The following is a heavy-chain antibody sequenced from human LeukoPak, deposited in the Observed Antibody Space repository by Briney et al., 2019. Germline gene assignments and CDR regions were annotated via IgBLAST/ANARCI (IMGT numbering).Heavy chain of an antibody. CDR1: GFTFSNAW. Sequence: GGSLRLSCAASGFTFSNAWMSWVRLAPGKGREWVGRVRSKTDGRTTDYAVPVKGRFTISRDDSKDTLYLQMNSLKSEDTAVYYCDTEWMGIGDHWGQGTLVTVSS. D-gene: IGHD5-12*01. J-gene: IGHJ4*02. V-gene: IGHV3-15*01. CDR2: VRSKTDGRTT. CDR3: DTEWMGIGDH.